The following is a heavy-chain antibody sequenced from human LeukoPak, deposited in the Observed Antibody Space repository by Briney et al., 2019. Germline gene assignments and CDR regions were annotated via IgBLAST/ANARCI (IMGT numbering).Heavy chain of an antibody. J-gene: IGHJ5*02. CDR1: GGTFSSYA. D-gene: IGHD2-15*01. V-gene: IGHV1-69*05. CDR3: ARGENRGYCSGGSCYLNWFDP. CDR2: IIPIFGTA. Sequence: GASVKVSCKASGGTFSSYAISWLRQAPGQGLEWMGRIIPIFGTANYAQKFQGRVTITTDESTSTAYMELSSLRSEDTAVYYCARGENRGYCSGGSCYLNWFDPWGQGTLVTVSS.